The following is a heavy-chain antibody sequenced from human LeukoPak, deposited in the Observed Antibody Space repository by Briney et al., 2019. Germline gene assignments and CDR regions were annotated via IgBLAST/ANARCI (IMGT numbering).Heavy chain of an antibody. D-gene: IGHD3-16*02. CDR2: INHSGST. J-gene: IGHJ1*01. V-gene: IGHV4-34*01. CDR3: AREGGGSNRCLD. Sequence: KPSETLSLTCAVYGGSFSGYYWSWIRQPPGKGLEWIGEINHSGSTNYNPSLKSRVTMSVDTSKNQFSLNLTSVTAADTAVYYCAREGGGSNRCLDWGQGTLVTVSS. CDR1: GGSFSGYY.